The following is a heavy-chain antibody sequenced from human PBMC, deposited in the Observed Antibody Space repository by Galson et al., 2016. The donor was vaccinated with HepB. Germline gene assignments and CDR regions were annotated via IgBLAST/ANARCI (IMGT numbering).Heavy chain of an antibody. D-gene: IGHD2-2*02. J-gene: IGHJ5*02. CDR1: GFTVSSTY. CDR3: VRAPALPAPST. V-gene: IGHV3-53*01. CDR2: ISYGGTT. Sequence: SLRLSCAASGFTVSSTYMTWVRQAPGKGLEWVSLISYGGTTYYAESVKGRFTISRDNSNNILYLQMNSLRAEDTAVYYCVRAPALPAPSTWGQGTLVTVSS.